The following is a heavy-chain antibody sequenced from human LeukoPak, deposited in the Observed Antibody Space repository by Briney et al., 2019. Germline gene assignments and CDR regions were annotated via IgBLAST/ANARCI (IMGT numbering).Heavy chain of an antibody. CDR2: VDHTGST. CDR1: DDSITMYY. CDR3: ARGRVSLSTWYSTYYYYFYMDV. V-gene: IGHV4-59*01. Sequence: PSETLSLTCSVSDDSITMYYWTWIRQPPGKGLEWIGYVDHTGSTNFNPSLNGRVSISRDTTNNLFSLRLRSVTAADTAVYFCARGRVSLSTWYSTYYYYFYMDVWGKGTTVTVSS. D-gene: IGHD1-1*01. J-gene: IGHJ6*03.